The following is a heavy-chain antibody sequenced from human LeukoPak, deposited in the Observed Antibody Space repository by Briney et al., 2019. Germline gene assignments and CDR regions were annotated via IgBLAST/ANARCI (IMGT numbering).Heavy chain of an antibody. J-gene: IGHJ4*02. Sequence: GGSLRLSCAASGFTFSSYEMNWVRQAPGKGLEWVAVISYDGSNKYYADSVKGRFTISRDNSKNTLYLQMNSLRAEDTAVYYCARDGPPGVNGIDYWGQGTLVTVSS. CDR2: ISYDGSNK. CDR1: GFTFSSYE. CDR3: ARDGPPGVNGIDY. V-gene: IGHV3-30*04. D-gene: IGHD3-22*01.